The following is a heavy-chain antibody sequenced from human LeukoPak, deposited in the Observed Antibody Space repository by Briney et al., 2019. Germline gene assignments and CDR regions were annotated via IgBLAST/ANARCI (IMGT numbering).Heavy chain of an antibody. CDR1: GGSISSYY. V-gene: IGHV4-59*08. CDR2: IYYSGDT. Sequence: SETLPLTCTVSGGSISSYYWSWIRQPPGKGLEWIGYIYYSGDTKYNPSLKSRVTISVDTSKNQFSMNLSSVTAADTAVYYCARHYYGGNEQYYFDYWGQGTLVTVSS. CDR3: ARHYYGGNEQYYFDY. J-gene: IGHJ4*02. D-gene: IGHD4-23*01.